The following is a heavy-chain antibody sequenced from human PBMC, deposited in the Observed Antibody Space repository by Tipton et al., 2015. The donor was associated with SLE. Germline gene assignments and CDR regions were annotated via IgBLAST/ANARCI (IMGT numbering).Heavy chain of an antibody. J-gene: IGHJ4*02. Sequence: LSLTCAASGFTFDGYSMHWVRQLPGKGLEWVSVIRADGSHPYYADSVKGRFTISRDNGKNSLYLQMRSLTTEDTALYYCVKEHNTGWPNFDYWGQGTLVTVSA. D-gene: IGHD6-19*01. CDR1: GFTFDGYS. CDR2: IRADGSHP. CDR3: VKEHNTGWPNFDY. V-gene: IGHV3-43*01.